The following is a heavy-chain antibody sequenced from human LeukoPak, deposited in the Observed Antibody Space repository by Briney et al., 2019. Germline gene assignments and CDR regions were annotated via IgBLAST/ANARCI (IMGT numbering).Heavy chain of an antibody. J-gene: IGHJ4*02. CDR2: INHSGST. Sequence: SETLSLTCAVYGGSFSGYYWSWIRQPPGKGLECIGEINHSGSTNYNPSLKSRVTISVDTSKNQFSLKLSSVTAADTAVYYCARRNYYYGSGSYYNYWGQGTLVTVSS. CDR3: ARRNYYYGSGSYYNY. CDR1: GGSFSGYY. V-gene: IGHV4-34*01. D-gene: IGHD3-10*01.